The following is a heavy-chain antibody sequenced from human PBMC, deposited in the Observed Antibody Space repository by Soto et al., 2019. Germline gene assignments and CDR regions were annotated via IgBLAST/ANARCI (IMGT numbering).Heavy chain of an antibody. J-gene: IGHJ4*02. CDR2: ISYDGSNK. CDR3: ARLTMVRDAKINNYFDY. D-gene: IGHD3-10*01. V-gene: IGHV3-30-3*01. CDR1: GFTFSSYA. Sequence: QVQLVESGGGVVQPGRSLRLSCAASGFTFSSYAMHWVRQAPGKGLEWVAVISYDGSNKYYADSVKGRFTISRDNSKNTLYLQMNSLRAEDTAVYYCARLTMVRDAKINNYFDYWGQGTLVTVSS.